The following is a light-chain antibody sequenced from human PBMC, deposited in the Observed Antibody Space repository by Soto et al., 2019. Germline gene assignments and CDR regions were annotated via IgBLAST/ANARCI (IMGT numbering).Light chain of an antibody. CDR3: AAWDDSVSSPRML. J-gene: IGLJ2*01. V-gene: IGLV1-44*01. CDR2: INN. Sequence: QSVLTQPPSASGTPGQWVTISCSGTYCNIGSNSLASYQRLQGTAPKHLIYINNDRPSGVPDGFSGSKSASSASLAISGLQSEDEADYYCAAWDDSVSSPRMLFGGGTKVTVL. CDR1: YCNIGSNS.